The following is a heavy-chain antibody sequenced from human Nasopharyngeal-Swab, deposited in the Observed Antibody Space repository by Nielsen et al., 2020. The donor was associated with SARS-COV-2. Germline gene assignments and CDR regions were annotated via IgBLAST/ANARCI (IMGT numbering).Heavy chain of an antibody. CDR1: GGTFSSYA. J-gene: IGHJ5*02. D-gene: IGHD3-22*01. CDR2: IIPILGIA. CDR3: AREPPHYYDSSGLASNWFDP. Sequence: SVKVSCRASGGTFSSYAISWVRQAPGQGLEWMGRIIPILGIANYAQKFQGRVTISADKSTSTAYMELGSLRSEDTAVYYCAREPPHYYDSSGLASNWFDPWGQGTLVTVSS. V-gene: IGHV1-69*04.